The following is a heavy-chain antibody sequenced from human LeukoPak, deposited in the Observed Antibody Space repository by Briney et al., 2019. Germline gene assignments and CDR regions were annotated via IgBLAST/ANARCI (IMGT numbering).Heavy chain of an antibody. Sequence: GGSLRLSCEASGITFSSYLMTWVRQAPGKGLEWVSSINSYGAYTFYADSVRGRFTISRDNSKNTLYLQMDSLRAEDTAVFYCAKRDASGSYFFDSWGQGTLVTVSS. CDR1: GITFSSYL. J-gene: IGHJ4*02. D-gene: IGHD3-22*01. V-gene: IGHV3-23*01. CDR2: INSYGAYT. CDR3: AKRDASGSYFFDS.